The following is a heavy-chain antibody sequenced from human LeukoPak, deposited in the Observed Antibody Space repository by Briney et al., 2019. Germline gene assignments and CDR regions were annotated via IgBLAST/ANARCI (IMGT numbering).Heavy chain of an antibody. Sequence: SETLSLTCTVSGGSLSSGDYYWSWIRQHPGTALEWLGYIYYSGSTYYNPSLKSRVTISVDTSKNQFSLKLSSVTAADTAVYYCARVGGGQLWLVDYWGQGTLVTVSS. CDR1: GGSLSSGDYY. CDR3: ARVGGGQLWLVDY. D-gene: IGHD5-18*01. V-gene: IGHV4-31*03. CDR2: IYYSGST. J-gene: IGHJ4*02.